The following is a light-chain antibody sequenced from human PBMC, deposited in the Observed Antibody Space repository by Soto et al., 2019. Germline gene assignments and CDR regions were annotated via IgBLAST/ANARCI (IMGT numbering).Light chain of an antibody. V-gene: IGLV2-8*01. CDR3: SSYAGSNNLV. CDR2: EVS. CDR1: SSDVGGYNS. J-gene: IGLJ2*01. Sequence: ALTQPPSASGSPGQSVTISCTGTSSDVGGYNSVSWYQQHPGKAPKLMIYEVSKRPSGVPDRFSGSKSGNTASLTVSGLQAEDEADYYCSSYAGSNNLVFGGGTKLTVL.